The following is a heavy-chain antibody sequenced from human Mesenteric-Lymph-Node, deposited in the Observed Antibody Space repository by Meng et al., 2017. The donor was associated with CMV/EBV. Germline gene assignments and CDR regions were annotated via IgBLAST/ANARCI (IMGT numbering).Heavy chain of an antibody. CDR3: ARFREERRGYDDY. CDR2: INPNSGDI. V-gene: IGHV1-2*02. CDR1: GYTFTGYY. J-gene: IGHJ4*02. Sequence: ASVKVSCKTSGYTFTGYYMHWVRQAPGQGLEWMGWINPNSGDIHYPQKFLGRVTMTRDTSISTAYMELSRLRSDDTAVYYCARFREERRGYDDYWGQGTLVTVSS. D-gene: IGHD5-12*01.